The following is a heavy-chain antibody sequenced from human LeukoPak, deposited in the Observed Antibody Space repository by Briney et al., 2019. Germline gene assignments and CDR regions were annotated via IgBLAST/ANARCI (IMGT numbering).Heavy chain of an antibody. CDR2: ISRNADTT. D-gene: IGHD6-19*01. V-gene: IGHV3-23*01. Sequence: GGSLRLSCATSGFTFSNYAMAWVRQAPGKGLEWVSRISRNADTTWDAHSVKGRFAISRDNTRNTLYLEMNNLRVEDTAVYYCAKDPLTGWFDYWGQGALVIVSS. J-gene: IGHJ4*02. CDR1: GFTFSNYA. CDR3: AKDPLTGWFDY.